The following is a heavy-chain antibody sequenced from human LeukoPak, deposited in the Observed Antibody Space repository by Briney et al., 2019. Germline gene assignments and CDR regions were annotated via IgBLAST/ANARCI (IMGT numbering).Heavy chain of an antibody. CDR2: IIPIFGTA. V-gene: IGHV1-69*13. Sequence: ASVKVSCKASGYTFTSYGISWVRQAPGQGLEWMGGIIPIFGTANYAQKFQGRVTITADESTSTAYMELSSLRSEDTAVYYCARGSHSGSYRGYYYYYMDVWGKGTTVTVSS. D-gene: IGHD1-26*01. CDR3: ARGSHSGSYRGYYYYYMDV. CDR1: GYTFTSYG. J-gene: IGHJ6*03.